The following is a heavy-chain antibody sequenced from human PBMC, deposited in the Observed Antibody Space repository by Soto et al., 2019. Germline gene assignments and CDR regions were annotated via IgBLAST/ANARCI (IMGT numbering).Heavy chain of an antibody. CDR1: GYTFTSYA. D-gene: IGHD2-15*01. J-gene: IGHJ6*02. CDR3: AGGGYCSGGSCYPDLYYYYGMDV. Sequence: GASVKVSCKASGYTFTSYAMHWVRQAPGQRLEWMGWINAGNGNTKYSQKFQGRVTITRDTSASTAYMELSSLRSEDTAVYYCAGGGYCSGGSCYPDLYYYYGMDVWGQGTTVTVSS. V-gene: IGHV1-3*01. CDR2: INAGNGNT.